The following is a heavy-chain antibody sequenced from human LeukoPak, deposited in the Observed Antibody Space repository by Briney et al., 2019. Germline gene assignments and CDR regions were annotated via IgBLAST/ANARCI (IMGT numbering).Heavy chain of an antibody. J-gene: IGHJ5*02. Sequence: GGSLRLSCAASGFTFSSYNMNWVRQAPGKGLEWVSYISSSSSTIYYADSVKGRFTISRDSAKKSLYLQMNSLRAEDTAVYYCVRLTVGAGSWGQGTLVTVSS. V-gene: IGHV3-48*01. CDR1: GFTFSSYN. CDR3: VRLTVGAGS. CDR2: ISSSSSTI. D-gene: IGHD1-26*01.